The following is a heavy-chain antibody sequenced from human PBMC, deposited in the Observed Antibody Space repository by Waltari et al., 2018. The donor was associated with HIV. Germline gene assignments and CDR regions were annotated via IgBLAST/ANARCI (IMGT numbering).Heavy chain of an antibody. D-gene: IGHD2-2*01. CDR2: ISSTSRYI. V-gene: IGHV3-21*01. CDR1: GFPVSDDI. J-gene: IGHJ4*02. CDR3: ARGIGSTSCYYDY. Sequence: EVQLVVAAGGLVKPAGPLGRTCADTGFPVSDDIMHWARQAPGKGLGWVSSISSTSRYIYYGDSVKGRVTISRDNAKNSLYLQMNSLRAEDTAVYYCARGIGSTSCYYDYWGQGTLVTVSS.